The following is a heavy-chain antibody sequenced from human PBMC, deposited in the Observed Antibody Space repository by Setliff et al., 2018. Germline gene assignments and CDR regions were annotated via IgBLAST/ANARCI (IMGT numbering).Heavy chain of an antibody. J-gene: IGHJ6*03. D-gene: IGHD3-3*01. V-gene: IGHV4-61*09. CDR1: GDSISSRRNY. CDR3: ARMSGFQYIDV. CDR2: IYTSWST. Sequence: PSETLSLTCTVPGDSISSRRNYWGWFRQPAGKELEWIGQIYTSWSTNYNPSLKSRVTISLDTSKNQFSLSLTSVTAEDTAVYYCARMSGFQYIDVWDKGTTVTVSS.